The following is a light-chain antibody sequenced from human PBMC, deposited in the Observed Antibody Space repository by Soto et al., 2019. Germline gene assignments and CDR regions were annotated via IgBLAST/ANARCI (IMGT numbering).Light chain of an antibody. CDR1: SSDVGGYNY. CDR2: EVS. V-gene: IGLV2-14*01. Sequence: QSALTQPASVSGSPGQSITISCTGTSSDVGGYNYVSWYQQHPGKAPKLMIYEVSDRPSGVSNRFSGSKSGNTASLTISGLQADDEADYDCSSSTGSRNWVFGGGTKVTVL. CDR3: SSSTGSRNWV. J-gene: IGLJ3*02.